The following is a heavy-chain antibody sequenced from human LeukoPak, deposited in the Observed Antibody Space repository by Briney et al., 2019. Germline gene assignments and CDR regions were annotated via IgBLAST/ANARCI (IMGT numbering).Heavy chain of an antibody. D-gene: IGHD4-17*01. CDR2: INPNSGGT. V-gene: IGHV1-2*02. CDR3: ASKRGYGDYGVSPFDY. Sequence: GASVKVSCKASGYTFTGYYMHWVRQAPGQGLEWMGWINPNSGGTNYAQKFQGRVTMTRDTSIGTAYMELSRLRSDDTAVYYCASKRGYGDYGVSPFDYWGQGTLVTVSS. J-gene: IGHJ4*02. CDR1: GYTFTGYY.